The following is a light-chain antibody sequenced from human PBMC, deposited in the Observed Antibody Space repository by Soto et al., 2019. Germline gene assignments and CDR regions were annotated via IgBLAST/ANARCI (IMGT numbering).Light chain of an antibody. Sequence: DIQMTQSPSSLSASVGDRVTITCRASQTITNYLNWYQQKPGKAPKLLIYAASSLQSGVPSRFSGSASGTYFTLTISSLQLEDFATYYCQHGYSIPWTFGQGTKVEIK. V-gene: IGKV1-39*01. CDR2: AAS. J-gene: IGKJ1*01. CDR3: QHGYSIPWT. CDR1: QTITNY.